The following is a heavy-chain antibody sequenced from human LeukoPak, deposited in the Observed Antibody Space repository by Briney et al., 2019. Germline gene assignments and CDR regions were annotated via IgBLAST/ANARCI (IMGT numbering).Heavy chain of an antibody. CDR1: GGSFSGYY. CDR2: INHSGST. D-gene: IGHD3-10*01. V-gene: IGHV4-34*01. J-gene: IGHJ4*02. CDR3: ARNGRVRRVVKDLFEY. Sequence: PSETLSLTCAVYGGSFSGYYWSWIRQPPGKGLEWIGEINHSGSTNYNPSLKSRVTISVDTSKNQFSLKLSSVTAADTAVYYCARNGRVRRVVKDLFEYWGQGTLVAVSS.